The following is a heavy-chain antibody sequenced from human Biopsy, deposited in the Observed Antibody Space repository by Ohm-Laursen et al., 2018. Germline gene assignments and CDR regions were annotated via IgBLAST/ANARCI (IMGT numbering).Heavy chain of an antibody. CDR1: GFIFDDYA. Sequence: SLRLSCAASGFIFDDYAMHWVRHAPGKGLEWVSGISWDSGRIDYADSVKGRFTISRDNAKNSLYLQMNSLRAEDTAMYYCAKGGYCTTTSCYMDVDYWGQGTLVTVSS. CDR3: AKGGYCTTTSCYMDVDY. CDR2: ISWDSGRI. V-gene: IGHV3-9*01. J-gene: IGHJ4*02. D-gene: IGHD2-2*02.